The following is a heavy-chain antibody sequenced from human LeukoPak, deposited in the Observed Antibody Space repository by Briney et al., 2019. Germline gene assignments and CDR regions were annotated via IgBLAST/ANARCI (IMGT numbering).Heavy chain of an antibody. D-gene: IGHD6-6*01. CDR3: AKMGVVAARPGTFDY. CDR1: GFTFTSYA. J-gene: IGHJ4*02. V-gene: IGHV3-23*01. CDR2: ISGSGGST. Sequence: PGGSLRLSCAASGFTFTSYAMSWVRQAPGKGLEWVSAISGSGGSTYHADSVKGRFTISRDNSKNTLYLQMNSLGAEDTAVYYCAKMGVVAARPGTFDYWGQGTLVTVSS.